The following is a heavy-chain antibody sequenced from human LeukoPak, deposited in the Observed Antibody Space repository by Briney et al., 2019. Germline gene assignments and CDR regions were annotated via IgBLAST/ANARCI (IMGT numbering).Heavy chain of an antibody. CDR3: ARDSAYSGYETIDY. V-gene: IGHV4-34*01. J-gene: IGHJ4*02. CDR1: GQAYIGFY. Sequence: PSESLSLTCDADGQAYIGFYWVWIHQPRGRGLECIGAINHSGSTNYNPSLKSRVTISVDTSKNQFSLKLSSVTAADTVVYYCARDSAYSGYETIDYWGQGTLVTVSS. D-gene: IGHD5-12*01. CDR2: INHSGST.